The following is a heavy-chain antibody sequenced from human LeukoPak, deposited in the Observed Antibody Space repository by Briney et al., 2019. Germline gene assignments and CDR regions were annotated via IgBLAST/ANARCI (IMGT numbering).Heavy chain of an antibody. CDR1: GFTVNSNY. CDR2: IHSGGNT. Sequence: GGSLRLSCGASGFTVNSNYMSWVRQAPGKGLEWVSVIHSGGNTYYADSVKGRFTISRDSSKNTLYLQMNSLRAEDTAVYYCAKDQDSSGWGDAFDIWGQGTMVTVSS. V-gene: IGHV3-53*01. CDR3: AKDQDSSGWGDAFDI. D-gene: IGHD6-19*01. J-gene: IGHJ3*02.